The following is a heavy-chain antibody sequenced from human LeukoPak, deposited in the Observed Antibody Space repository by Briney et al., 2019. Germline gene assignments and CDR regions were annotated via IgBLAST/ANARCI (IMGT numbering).Heavy chain of an antibody. J-gene: IGHJ3*02. CDR3: AKDPGVLRYFDWFPGENAFDI. CDR1: GFTFSSYG. D-gene: IGHD3-9*01. V-gene: IGHV3-23*01. Sequence: PGGTLRLSCAASGFTFSSYGMSWVRQAPGKGLEWVAVISGSGGSTYYADSVKGRFTISRDNSKNTLYLQMNSLRAEDTAVYYCAKDPGVLRYFDWFPGENAFDIWGQGTMVTVSS. CDR2: ISGSGGST.